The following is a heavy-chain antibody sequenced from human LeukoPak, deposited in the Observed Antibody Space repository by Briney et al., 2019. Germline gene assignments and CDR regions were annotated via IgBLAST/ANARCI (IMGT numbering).Heavy chain of an antibody. CDR2: FYTGGST. V-gene: IGHV3-66*01. J-gene: IGHJ4*02. CDR1: GFTVSSNY. Sequence: GSLRLSCAASGFTVSSNYMSWVRQAPGKGLEWDSVFYTGGSTYYADSVKGRFTISRDNSKNTLYLQMNSLRAEDTAVYYCARARGRWLPTDYWGQGTLVTVSS. D-gene: IGHD3-22*01. CDR3: ARARGRWLPTDY.